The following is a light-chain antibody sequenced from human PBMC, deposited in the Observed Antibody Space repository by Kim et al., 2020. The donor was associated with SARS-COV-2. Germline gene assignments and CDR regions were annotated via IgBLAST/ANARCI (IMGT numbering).Light chain of an antibody. CDR2: EVS. CDR3: NSYAGSNTLV. Sequence: QSALTQPASVSASPGQSITISCTGTSSDIGAYNYVSWYRQHPGRAPTLMIYEVSERPSGISSRFSGSKSGNMASLTISGLQAEDEADYYCNSYAGSNTLVFGSGTKVTVL. J-gene: IGLJ1*01. V-gene: IGLV2-14*03. CDR1: SSDIGAYNY.